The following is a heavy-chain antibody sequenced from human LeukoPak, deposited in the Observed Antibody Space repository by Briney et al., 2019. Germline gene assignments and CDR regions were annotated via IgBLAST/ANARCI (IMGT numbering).Heavy chain of an antibody. D-gene: IGHD6-13*01. CDR2: MNPNSGNT. CDR1: GYTLTSYD. V-gene: IGHV1-8*01. J-gene: IGHJ6*03. Sequence: ASVKVSCKASGYTLTSYDINWVRQATGQGLEWMGWMNPNSGNTGYAQKFQGRVTMTRNTSISTAYMELSSLRSEDTAVYYCATGMGSSSWNYNYYYYYMDVWGKGTTVTVSS. CDR3: ATGMGSSSWNYNYYYYYMDV.